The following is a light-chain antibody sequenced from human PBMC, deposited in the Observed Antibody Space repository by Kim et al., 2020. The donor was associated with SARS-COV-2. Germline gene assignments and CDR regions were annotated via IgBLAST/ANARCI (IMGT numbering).Light chain of an antibody. CDR3: QQHNGY. Sequence: TLSASVGDTVTITCLASQSITSGFAWDQQKPGKVPKLLIYLVSKLDNGVPSRFSGSGSGTQFTLTISSLQPDDFATYYCQQHNGYFGGGTKVNIK. CDR2: LVS. J-gene: IGKJ4*01. V-gene: IGKV1-5*01. CDR1: QSITSG.